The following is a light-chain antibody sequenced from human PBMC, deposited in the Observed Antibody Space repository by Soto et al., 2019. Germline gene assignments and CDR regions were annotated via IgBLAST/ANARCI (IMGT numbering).Light chain of an antibody. CDR1: QSISGW. Sequence: DIQMTQSPYTLSPSVGDRVSITCRASQSISGWLAWYQQKPGKAPELLIYDASSLESGVPSRFSGSGSGTEFSLNISRLQTDDFATYYCQQYNSYSVNAFGQGTKLEIK. V-gene: IGKV1-5*01. CDR2: DAS. CDR3: QQYNSYSVNA. J-gene: IGKJ2*01.